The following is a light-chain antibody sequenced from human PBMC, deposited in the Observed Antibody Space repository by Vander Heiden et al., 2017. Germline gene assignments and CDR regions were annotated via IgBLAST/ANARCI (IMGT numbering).Light chain of an antibody. CDR3: QQSYSTPRP. V-gene: IGKV1-39*01. CDR1: QSISSY. Sequence: DIQMTQSPSSLSASVGDRVTITCRASQSISSYLNWYQQKPGKAPKLLIHAASSLQSGVPSRFSGSRSGTDFTLTISSLQPEDFATYYCQQSYSTPRPFGGGTKVEIK. J-gene: IGKJ4*01. CDR2: AAS.